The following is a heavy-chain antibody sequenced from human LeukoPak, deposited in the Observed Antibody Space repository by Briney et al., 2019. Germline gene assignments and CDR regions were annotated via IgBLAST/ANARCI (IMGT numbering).Heavy chain of an antibody. Sequence: GASVKVSCKASGYTFTGYYMHWVRQAPGQGLEWMGWINPNSGGTNYAQKFQGRVTMTRDTSISTAYMELSRLRSDDTAVYYCARGSYNWNDGGYYFDYWGRGTLVTVSS. CDR1: GYTFTGYY. V-gene: IGHV1-2*02. CDR2: INPNSGGT. CDR3: ARGSYNWNDGGYYFDY. J-gene: IGHJ4*02. D-gene: IGHD1-1*01.